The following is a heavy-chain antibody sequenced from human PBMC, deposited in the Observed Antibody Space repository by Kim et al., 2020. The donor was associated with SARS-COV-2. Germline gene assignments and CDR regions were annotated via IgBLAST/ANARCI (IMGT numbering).Heavy chain of an antibody. Sequence: SVKVSCKASGGTFSSYAISWVRQAPGQGLEWMGRIIPILGIANYAQKFQGRVTITADKSTSTAYMELSSLRSEDTAVYYCARSRDYYDSSGYSGYWGQGTLVTVSS. D-gene: IGHD3-22*01. V-gene: IGHV1-69*04. CDR1: GGTFSSYA. J-gene: IGHJ4*02. CDR2: IIPILGIA. CDR3: ARSRDYYDSSGYSGY.